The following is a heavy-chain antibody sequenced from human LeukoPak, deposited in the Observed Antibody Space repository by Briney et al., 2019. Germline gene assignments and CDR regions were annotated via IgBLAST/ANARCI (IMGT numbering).Heavy chain of an antibody. D-gene: IGHD2-15*01. CDR2: INPNSGGT. CDR1: GYSENFYG. Sequence: ASVKVSCKTSGYSENFYGITWVRQVAGQGLEWMGWINPNSGGTNYAQKFQGRVTMTRDTSISTAYMELSRLRSDDTAVYYCARDATPYWGQGTLVTVSS. V-gene: IGHV1-2*02. J-gene: IGHJ4*02. CDR3: ARDATPY.